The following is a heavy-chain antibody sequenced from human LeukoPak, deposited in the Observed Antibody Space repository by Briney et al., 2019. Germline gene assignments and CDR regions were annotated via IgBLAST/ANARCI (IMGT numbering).Heavy chain of an antibody. CDR2: IIPIFGTA. Sequence: SVKVSCKASGGTFSSYAISWVRQAPGQGLEWMGGIIPIFGTANYAQKFQGRVTITADESTSTAYMELSSLRSEDTAVYYCARHSGTMIVARGRYFDLWGRGTLVTVSS. CDR3: ARHSGTMIVARGRYFDL. J-gene: IGHJ2*01. D-gene: IGHD3-22*01. V-gene: IGHV1-69*13. CDR1: GGTFSSYA.